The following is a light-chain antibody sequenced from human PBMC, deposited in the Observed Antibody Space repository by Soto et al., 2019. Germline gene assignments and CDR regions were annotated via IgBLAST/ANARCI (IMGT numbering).Light chain of an antibody. J-gene: IGLJ1*01. V-gene: IGLV2-14*03. CDR2: DVS. CDR3: DSFTSTSTPFV. CDR1: SSDVGYYNF. Sequence: QSVLTQPASVSGSPGQSMTISCTGTSSDVGYYNFVSWYQQHPGKAPKLMIYDVSNRPSGVSNRFSGSKSGNTASLTISGLQAEDEADYYCDSFTSTSTPFVFGTGTKVTVL.